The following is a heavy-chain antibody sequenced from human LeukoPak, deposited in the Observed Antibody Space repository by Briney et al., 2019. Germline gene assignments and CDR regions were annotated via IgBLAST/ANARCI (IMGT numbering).Heavy chain of an antibody. CDR1: GFTFSSYA. Sequence: GGSLRLSCAASGFTFSSYAMSWVRQAPGKGLEWVSAISGSGGSTYYADSVKGRFTISRDNSKNTLYLQMNSLRAEDTAVYYCAKLKIRGADSSGYYLSYFDYWGQGTLVTVSS. D-gene: IGHD3-22*01. CDR3: AKLKIRGADSSGYYLSYFDY. V-gene: IGHV3-23*01. CDR2: ISGSGGST. J-gene: IGHJ4*02.